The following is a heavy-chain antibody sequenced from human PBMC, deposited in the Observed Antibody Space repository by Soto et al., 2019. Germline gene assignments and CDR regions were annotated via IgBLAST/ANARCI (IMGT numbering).Heavy chain of an antibody. D-gene: IGHD3-10*01. CDR3: ARSVRGVMSYGVDV. V-gene: IGHV4-39*01. J-gene: IGHJ6*02. CDR1: GGSISISSYY. CDR2: IYYSGST. Sequence: QLQLQESGPGLVKPSETLSLTCTVSGGSISISSYYWGWIRQPPGKGLEWIGSIYYSGSTYYNPSLKSRVTISVDTSKNQFSLKLSAVTAADTAVYYCARSVRGVMSYGVDVWGQGTTVTVSS.